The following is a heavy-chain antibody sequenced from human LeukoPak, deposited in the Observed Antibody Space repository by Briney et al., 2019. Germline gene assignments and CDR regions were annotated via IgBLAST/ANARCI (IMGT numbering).Heavy chain of an antibody. CDR1: GFTFSSYG. D-gene: IGHD1-26*01. CDR2: ISFDGSNK. V-gene: IGHV3-30*18. J-gene: IGHJ4*02. CDR3: ANQWELPIDY. Sequence: GGSLRLSCAASGFTFSSYGMHWVRQAPGKGLEWVAVISFDGSNKYYADSVKGRFTISRDNSKNMLYLQMNSLRAEDTAVYYCANQWELPIDYWGQGTLVTVSS.